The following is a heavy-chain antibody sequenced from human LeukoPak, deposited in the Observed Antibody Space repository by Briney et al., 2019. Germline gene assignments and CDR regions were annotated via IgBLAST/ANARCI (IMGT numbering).Heavy chain of an antibody. CDR2: IIPIFGTA. Sequence: SVKVSCKASGGTFISYAISWVRQAPGQGLEWMGGIIPIFGTANYAQKFQGRVTITTDESTSTAYMELSSLRSEDTAVYYCATESYYYDSSGYYTGYWGQGTLVTVSS. D-gene: IGHD3-22*01. V-gene: IGHV1-69*05. CDR1: GGTFISYA. CDR3: ATESYYYDSSGYYTGY. J-gene: IGHJ4*02.